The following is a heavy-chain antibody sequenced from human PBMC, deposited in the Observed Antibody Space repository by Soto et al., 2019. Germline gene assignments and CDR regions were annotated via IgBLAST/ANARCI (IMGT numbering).Heavy chain of an antibody. Sequence: EASVKVSCKTSGYTFTSFYMHWVRQAPGQGHEWMGVINPSSGATYYAQKFQGRVTMTRDTSTSTVYMELSSLRSEDTAVYYCARGKGRGYYSYDYDVMDVWGQGTTVTVSS. J-gene: IGHJ6*02. CDR3: ARGKGRGYYSYDYDVMDV. D-gene: IGHD5-18*01. CDR1: GYTFTSFY. CDR2: INPSSGAT. V-gene: IGHV1-46*01.